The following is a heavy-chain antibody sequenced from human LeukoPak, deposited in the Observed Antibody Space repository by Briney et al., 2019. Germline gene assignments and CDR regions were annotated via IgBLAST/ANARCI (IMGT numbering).Heavy chain of an antibody. D-gene: IGHD5-12*01. V-gene: IGHV4-34*01. J-gene: IGHJ6*03. Sequence: SETLSLTCAVYGGSFSGYYWSWIRQPPGKGLEWIGEINHSGSTNYNPSLKSRVTISVDTSKNQFSLKLSSVTAADTAVYYCARRIVATILYYYYYMDVWGKGTTVTVSS. CDR3: ARRIVATILYYYYYMDV. CDR1: GGSFSGYY. CDR2: INHSGST.